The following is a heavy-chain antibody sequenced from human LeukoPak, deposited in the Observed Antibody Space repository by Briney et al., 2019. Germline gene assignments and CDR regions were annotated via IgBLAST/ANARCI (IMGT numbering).Heavy chain of an antibody. D-gene: IGHD3-22*01. CDR2: ICVSGGST. Sequence: GGCLRHSRAASRLTLRSYAMSGVRQAPGRGLEWVSRICVSGGSTYYPDSVRGGFTISRDNSNSTLYLQTNSLRAEDTAVYYCAKGPFDTTGYSWLDPWGQGTLVTVSS. CDR3: AKGPFDTTGYSWLDP. CDR1: RLTLRSYA. V-gene: IGHV3-23*01. J-gene: IGHJ5*02.